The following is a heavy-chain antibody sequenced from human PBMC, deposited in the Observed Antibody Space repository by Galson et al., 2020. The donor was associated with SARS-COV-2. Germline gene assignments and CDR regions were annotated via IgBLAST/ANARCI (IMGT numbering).Heavy chain of an antibody. Sequence: GNYYWSWIRQPPGKGLEWIAYIYFSGSANYNPSLKSRVTISVDTSQNQFSLSLNSVTAADTAVYYCARGRQAKFDYWGQGTPVTVSP. D-gene: IGHD1-1*01. J-gene: IGHJ4*02. CDR3: ARGRQAKFDY. CDR1: GNYY. V-gene: IGHV4-61*01. CDR2: IYFSGSA.